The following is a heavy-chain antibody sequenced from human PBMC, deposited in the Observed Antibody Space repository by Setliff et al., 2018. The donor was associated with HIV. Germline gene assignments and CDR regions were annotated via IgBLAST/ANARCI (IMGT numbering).Heavy chain of an antibody. CDR3: ARVGVPFASDRFFDS. V-gene: IGHV3-30*01. D-gene: IGHD1-26*01. CDR1: GFTFDHYA. CDR2: IAFDGQKQ. Sequence: HPGGSLRLSCVASGFTFDHYAMHWVRQAPGKGLEWVSVIAFDGQKQYYSDSVRGRFTVSRDSLQSIVTLQMNGLRTDDTGVYYCARVGVPFASDRFFDSWGQGALVTVSS. J-gene: IGHJ4*02.